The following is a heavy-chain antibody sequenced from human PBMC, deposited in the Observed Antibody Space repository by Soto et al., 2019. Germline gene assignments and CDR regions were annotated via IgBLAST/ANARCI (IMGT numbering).Heavy chain of an antibody. V-gene: IGHV1-18*01. CDR3: ATVVGAVPY. J-gene: IGHJ4*02. CDR1: GYTFTSYA. D-gene: IGHD1-26*01. Sequence: ASVKVSCKTSGYTFTSYAISWVRQAPGQGLEWMGWLSAYNGNTNYAQNLQGRVTVTTDTSTDTAYMELRSLRSDDTAVYYCATVVGAVPYWGQGTQVTVPS. CDR2: LSAYNGNT.